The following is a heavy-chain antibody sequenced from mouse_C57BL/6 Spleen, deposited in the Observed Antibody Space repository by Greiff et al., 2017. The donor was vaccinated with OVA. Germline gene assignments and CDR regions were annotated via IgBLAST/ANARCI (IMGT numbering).Heavy chain of an antibody. CDR2: IRLKSDNYAT. V-gene: IGHV6-3*01. D-gene: IGHD1-1*01. CDR1: GFTFSNYW. CDR3: TIYYYGSSYAMDY. Sequence: EVQGVESGGGLVQPGGSMKLSCVASGFTFSNYWMNWVRQSPEQGLEWVAQIRLKSDNYATHYAESVKGRFTISRDDSKSSVYLQMNNLRAEDTGIYYCTIYYYGSSYAMDYWGQGTSVTVSS. J-gene: IGHJ4*01.